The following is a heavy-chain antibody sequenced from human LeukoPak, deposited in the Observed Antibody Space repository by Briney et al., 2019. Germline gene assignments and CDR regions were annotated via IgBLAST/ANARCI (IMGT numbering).Heavy chain of an antibody. V-gene: IGHV5-51*01. CDR3: ARRGRYSYGSYFDY. J-gene: IGHJ4*02. Sequence: GESLKISRRGSGYSFTSYWIGWVRQVPGKGLEWMGIIYPGDSDTAYSPSFQGQVTVSADKSITTAYLQWSSLKASDTAMYYCARRGRYSYGSYFDYWGQGTLVTVSS. CDR2: IYPGDSDT. D-gene: IGHD5-18*01. CDR1: GYSFTSYW.